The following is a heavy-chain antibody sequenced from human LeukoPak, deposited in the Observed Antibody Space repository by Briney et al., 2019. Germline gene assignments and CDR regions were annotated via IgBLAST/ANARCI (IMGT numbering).Heavy chain of an antibody. Sequence: GGSLRLSWAASGFTFSCDGMQVVRQAAREGLEWVAVIWYGGSNTYYADSVKGRLTISRDNSKNTLYLQMNSLRAEDTAVYYCAKENGADCSSTSCYTGYMDVWGKGTTVTVSS. V-gene: IGHV3-33*06. CDR1: GFTFSCDG. D-gene: IGHD2-2*02. CDR3: AKENGADCSSTSCYTGYMDV. J-gene: IGHJ6*03. CDR2: IWYGGSNT.